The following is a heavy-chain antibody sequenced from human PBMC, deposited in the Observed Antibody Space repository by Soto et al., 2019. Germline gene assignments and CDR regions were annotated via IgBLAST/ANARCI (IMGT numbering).Heavy chain of an antibody. V-gene: IGHV4-34*01. CDR1: GGSFSGYY. CDR2: INHSGST. J-gene: IGHJ4*02. Sequence: ETLSLTCAVYGGSFSGYYWSWIRQPPGKGLEWIGEINHSGSTNYNPSLKSRVTISVDTSKNQFSLKLSSVTAADTAVYYCARELAAAGRWGQGTLVTVSS. D-gene: IGHD6-13*01. CDR3: ARELAAAGR.